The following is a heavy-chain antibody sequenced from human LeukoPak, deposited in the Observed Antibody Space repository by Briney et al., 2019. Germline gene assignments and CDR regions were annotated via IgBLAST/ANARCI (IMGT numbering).Heavy chain of an antibody. D-gene: IGHD3-22*01. J-gene: IGHJ4*02. CDR2: ISGSGGST. CDR1: RFTFNTYA. CDR3: AKDLGDSSGYYAQTGNFDY. Sequence: GGSLRLSCAASRFTFNTYAVNWVRQAPGKGLEWVSAISGSGGSTYYADSVKGRFTISRDNSKNTLYLQMNSLRAEDTAVYYCAKDLGDSSGYYAQTGNFDYWGQGTLVTVSS. V-gene: IGHV3-23*01.